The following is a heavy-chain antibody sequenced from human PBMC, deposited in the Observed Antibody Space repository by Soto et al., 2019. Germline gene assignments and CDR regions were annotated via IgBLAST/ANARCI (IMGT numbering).Heavy chain of an antibody. V-gene: IGHV1-3*01. Sequence: QVQLVQSGAEVKKPGASVKVSCKASGYTFTSYAMHWVRQAPGQRLEWMGWINAGNGNTKYSQKFQGRVTITRDPSASTAYMELSSLRSEDTAVYYCASSHNHNYYYYGMDVWGQGTTVTVSS. CDR2: INAGNGNT. CDR3: ASSHNHNYYYYGMDV. D-gene: IGHD1-20*01. J-gene: IGHJ6*02. CDR1: GYTFTSYA.